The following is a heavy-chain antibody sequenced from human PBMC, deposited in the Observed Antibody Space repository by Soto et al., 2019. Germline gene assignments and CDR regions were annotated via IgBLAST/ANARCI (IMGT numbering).Heavy chain of an antibody. CDR3: AKGTAASGTSGFDY. V-gene: IGHV3-23*01. Sequence: EVQLLESGGGLVQPGGSRRLSCAASRFTFSRYAMSWVRQAPGMGLEWVSTLSGSGLSTHYADSVKGRFTISRDNSMNTLYLQMNSLKVEDTAVYFCAKGTAASGTSGFDYWGLGTLVTVSS. J-gene: IGHJ4*02. CDR1: RFTFSRYA. D-gene: IGHD6-13*01. CDR2: LSGSGLST.